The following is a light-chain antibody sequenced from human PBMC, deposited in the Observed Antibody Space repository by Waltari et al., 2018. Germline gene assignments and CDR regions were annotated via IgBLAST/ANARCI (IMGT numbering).Light chain of an antibody. J-gene: IGLJ3*02. CDR3: SLYISSSTYWV. CDR1: SSDVGTYKY. Sequence: SALTQPASVSGSPGQSITISCTGTSSDVGTYKYVSCYQQHPDKAPKLMIYEVSYRPSGVSSRFSGSKSGNTASLTISGLQAEDEADYYCSLYISSSTYWVFGGGTKLTVL. V-gene: IGLV2-14*01. CDR2: EVS.